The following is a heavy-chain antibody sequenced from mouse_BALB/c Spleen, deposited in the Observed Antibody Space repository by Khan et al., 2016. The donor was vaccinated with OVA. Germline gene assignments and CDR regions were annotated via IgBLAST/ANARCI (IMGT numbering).Heavy chain of an antibody. J-gene: IGHJ3*01. V-gene: IGHV1S81*02. CDR3: TRSGYGAFAY. CDR1: GYTFTSYY. D-gene: IGHD1-1*02. Sequence: QVQLQQSGAELVKPGASVRLSCKASGYTFTSYYLYWVKQRPGHGLEWIGDINPSNGGTNFNENFKTKATLTVDKSSSTAYMQPSSLTSEDSAVYYCTRSGYGAFAYWGQGTLVTVSA. CDR2: INPSNGGT.